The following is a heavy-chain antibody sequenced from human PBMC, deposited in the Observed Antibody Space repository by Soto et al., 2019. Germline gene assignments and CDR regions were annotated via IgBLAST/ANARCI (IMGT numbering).Heavy chain of an antibody. J-gene: IGHJ6*02. D-gene: IGHD3-3*01. CDR1: GFTFSSYA. CDR2: ISGSGGST. V-gene: IGHV3-23*01. CDR3: AKAWNFWSGYLGDEVPNGMDV. Sequence: GGSLRLSCAASGFTFSSYAMSWVRQAPGKGLEWVSAISGSGGSTYYADSVKGRFTISRDNSKNTLYLQMNGLRAEDTAVYYCAKAWNFWSGYLGDEVPNGMDVWGQGTTVTVSS.